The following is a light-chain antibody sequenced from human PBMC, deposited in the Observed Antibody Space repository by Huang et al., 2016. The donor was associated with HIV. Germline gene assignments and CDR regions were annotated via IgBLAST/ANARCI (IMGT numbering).Light chain of an antibody. CDR2: GTS. V-gene: IGKV3-15*01. CDR3: QQYSKWPPA. CDR1: QSISST. Sequence: EIVMTQSPATLSVSPGERATLSCRASQSISSTLAGYQHKPGQAPRRLIYGTSNRATGIPARFSGSGSGTEFTLTISSLQSEDFAVYYCQQYSKWPPAFGQGTKVEIK. J-gene: IGKJ1*01.